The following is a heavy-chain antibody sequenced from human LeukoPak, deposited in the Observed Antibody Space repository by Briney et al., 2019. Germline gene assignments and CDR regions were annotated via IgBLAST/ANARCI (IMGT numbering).Heavy chain of an antibody. Sequence: ASVNVSCKPSVYTFTSYDINWVRQATGPGLEWIGWMNPNIVNTGYAQKFQGRVTMTKNTSISPAYIALGSQRSEDTAVSYCSRAASDRRSGKTRKNYYFDYSGQGTLVTVSS. D-gene: IGHD1-14*01. CDR2: MNPNIVNT. V-gene: IGHV1-8*01. CDR1: VYTFTSYD. CDR3: SRAASDRRSGKTRKNYYFDY. J-gene: IGHJ4*02.